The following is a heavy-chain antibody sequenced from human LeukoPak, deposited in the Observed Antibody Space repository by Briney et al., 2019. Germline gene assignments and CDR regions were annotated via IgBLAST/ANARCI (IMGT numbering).Heavy chain of an antibody. V-gene: IGHV3-53*01. D-gene: IGHD3-10*01. Sequence: GGSLRLSCEGSGFTVSTNYMNWVRQAPGKGLEWVSILYSGGTTYYADSVKGRFTVSRDSSKNTLFLHMNSLRAEDTAVYYCARVGDHYHWYLDLWGRGTLATASS. CDR2: LYSGGTT. J-gene: IGHJ2*01. CDR3: ARVGDHYHWYLDL. CDR1: GFTVSTNY.